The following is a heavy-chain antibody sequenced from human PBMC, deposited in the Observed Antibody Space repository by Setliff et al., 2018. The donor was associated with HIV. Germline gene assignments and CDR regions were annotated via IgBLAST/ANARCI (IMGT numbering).Heavy chain of an antibody. CDR3: AADLPSRGGGEFDY. CDR2: IKNTGAT. Sequence: PGGSLRLSCAASGFTFRDAWMSWVRQAPGKGLEWIGLIKNTGATQFAAPGKDRFTISRDVSKTTVYLQMSSLKTEDTALYFCAADLPSRGGGEFDYWGQGTQVTVSS. V-gene: IGHV3-15*01. J-gene: IGHJ4*02. CDR1: GFTFRDAW. D-gene: IGHD3-10*01.